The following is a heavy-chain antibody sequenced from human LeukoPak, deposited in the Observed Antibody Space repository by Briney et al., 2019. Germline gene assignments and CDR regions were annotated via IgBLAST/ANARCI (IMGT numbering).Heavy chain of an antibody. CDR3: ARLPIVATTPFDY. V-gene: IGHV4-59*08. Sequence: PSETLSLTCTVSGGSISSYYWSWIRQPPGGGLEGIGYIYYSGSPNYNPSLKSRVPISVDTSKNQFSLKLSSVTAADTAVYYCARLPIVATTPFDYWGQGTLVTVSS. CDR1: GGSISSYY. D-gene: IGHD5-12*01. CDR2: IYYSGSP. J-gene: IGHJ4*02.